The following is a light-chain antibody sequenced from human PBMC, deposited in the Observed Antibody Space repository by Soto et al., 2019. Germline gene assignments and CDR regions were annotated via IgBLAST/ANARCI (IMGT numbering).Light chain of an antibody. Sequence: QSALTQPPSVSGSPGQSGTISCTVTSSDVGDYEHVSWYQLAPGTAPKLLISDVINRPSGVPDRFSGSKSGNTPSLTISGLQAEDEADYYCGLFTSSATWVFGGGTKLTVL. CDR2: DVI. V-gene: IGLV2-18*01. CDR1: SSDVGDYEH. CDR3: GLFTSSATWV. J-gene: IGLJ3*02.